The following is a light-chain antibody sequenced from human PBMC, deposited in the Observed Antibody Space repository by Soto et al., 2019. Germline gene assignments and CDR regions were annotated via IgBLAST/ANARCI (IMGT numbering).Light chain of an antibody. J-gene: IGLJ2*01. CDR3: ATWDGSLPGEV. V-gene: IGLV1-44*01. CDR2: SSD. Sequence: QSVLTQPPSASATPGQRVTISCSGSSSNIARRSVYWYQQLPGTAPKLLMYSSDLRPSGIPDRFSGSKSGTSGTLDITGLQTGDEADYYCATWDGSLPGEVFGGGTQLTVL. CDR1: SSNIARRS.